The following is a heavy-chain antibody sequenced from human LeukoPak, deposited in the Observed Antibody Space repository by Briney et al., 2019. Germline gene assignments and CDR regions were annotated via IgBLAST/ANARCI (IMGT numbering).Heavy chain of an antibody. CDR3: TSSGYYFDY. CDR2: YQPEIGKS. V-gene: IGHV1-24*01. Sequence: ASVKVSCKVSGYNLFELSMHWVRQAPGKGLEWLGGYQPEIGKSIYAQKFQGRVSMTRDTSTDTAYMDLRSLTSEDTAVYYCTSSGYYFDYWGQGTLVTVSS. J-gene: IGHJ4*02. CDR1: GYNLFELS. D-gene: IGHD6-25*01.